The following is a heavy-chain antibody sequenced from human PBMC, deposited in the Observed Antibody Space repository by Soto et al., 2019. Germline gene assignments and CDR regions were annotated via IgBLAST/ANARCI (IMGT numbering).Heavy chain of an antibody. J-gene: IGHJ6*02. D-gene: IGHD3-3*01. CDR1: GGSISSGGYY. CDR3: AGRDYDFWSGYPWNYYYYGMDV. V-gene: IGHV4-31*03. CDR2: IYYSGST. Sequence: SETLSLTCXVSGGSISSGGYYWSWIRQHPGKGLEWIGYIYYSGSTYYNPSLKSRVTISVDTSKNQFSLKLSSVTAADTAVYYCAGRDYDFWSGYPWNYYYYGMDVWGQGTTVTVSS.